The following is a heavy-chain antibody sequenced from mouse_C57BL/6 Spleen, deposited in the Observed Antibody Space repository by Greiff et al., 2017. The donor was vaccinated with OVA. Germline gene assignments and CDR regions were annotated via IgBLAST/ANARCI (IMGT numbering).Heavy chain of an antibody. CDR2: ISSGGDYI. CDR1: GFTFSSYA. CDR3: TREAKGYAMDY. V-gene: IGHV5-9-1*02. J-gene: IGHJ4*01. Sequence: EVQRVESGEGLVKPGGSLKLSCAASGFTFSSYAMSWVRQTPEKRLEWVAYISSGGDYIYYADTVKGRFTISRDNTRNTLYLQMSSLKSEDTAMYYCTREAKGYAMDYWGQGTSVTVSS.